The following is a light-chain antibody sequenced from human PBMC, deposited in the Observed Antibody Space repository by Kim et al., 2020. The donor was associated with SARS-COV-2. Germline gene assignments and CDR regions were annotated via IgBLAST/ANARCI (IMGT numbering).Light chain of an antibody. CDR2: RNN. J-gene: IGLJ3*02. Sequence: QAGLTQPPSVSKGLRQTATLTCTGSSKNVGNQGAAWLQQHQGHPPKLLCYRNNNRPSGISERLSASRSGNTASLTITGLRPEDEADYYCSAWDSSLSAWVFGGGTQLTVL. CDR1: SKNVGNQG. CDR3: SAWDSSLSAWV. V-gene: IGLV10-54*01.